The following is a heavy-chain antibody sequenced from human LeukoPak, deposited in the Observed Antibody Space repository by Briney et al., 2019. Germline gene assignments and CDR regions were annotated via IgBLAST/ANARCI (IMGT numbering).Heavy chain of an antibody. CDR3: ARGGVGAADY. V-gene: IGHV4-34*01. CDR2: INHSGST. J-gene: IGHJ4*02. Sequence: SETLSLTCAVYGGSFRGYYWSWIRQPPGKGLEWIGEINHSGSTNYNPSLKSRVTISVDTSKNQFSLKLSSVTAADTAVYYCARGGVGAADYWGQGTLSPSPQ. D-gene: IGHD3-3*01. CDR1: GGSFRGYY.